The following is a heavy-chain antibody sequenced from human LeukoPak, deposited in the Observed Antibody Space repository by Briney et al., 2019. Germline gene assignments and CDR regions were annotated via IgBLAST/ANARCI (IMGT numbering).Heavy chain of an antibody. CDR2: IYSGDST. J-gene: IGHJ6*03. Sequence: PGGSLRLSCAASGFSVSSNYISWVRQALGKGLEWVSVIYSGDSTYYADSVKGRFTISRDNSKNTLYLQMNSLRAEDTAVYYCASVPLRIAAAGYYYYMDVWGKGTTVTVSS. CDR1: GFSVSSNY. D-gene: IGHD6-13*01. V-gene: IGHV3-53*01. CDR3: ASVPLRIAAAGYYYYMDV.